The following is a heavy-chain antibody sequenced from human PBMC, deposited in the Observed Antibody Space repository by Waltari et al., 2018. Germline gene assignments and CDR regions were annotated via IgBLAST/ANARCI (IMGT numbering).Heavy chain of an antibody. J-gene: IGHJ4*02. CDR1: GFPVSSNY. CDR2: IYSGGST. CDR3: ARASGILAAQSFDY. V-gene: IGHV3-66*02. D-gene: IGHD6-6*01. Sequence: EVQLVASGGGLVQPGGSLRLSCEAFGFPVSSNYMSWVRQAPGKGLEWVSIIYSGGSTYYADSVKGRFTISRDNSKNTLYLQMNSLRAEDTAVYYCARASGILAAQSFDYWGQGTLVTVSS.